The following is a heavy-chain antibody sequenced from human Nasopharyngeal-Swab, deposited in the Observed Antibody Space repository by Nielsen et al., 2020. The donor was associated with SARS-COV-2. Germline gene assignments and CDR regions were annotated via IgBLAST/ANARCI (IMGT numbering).Heavy chain of an antibody. V-gene: IGHV1-2*02. D-gene: IGHD3-16*01. J-gene: IGHJ2*01. Sequence: ASVKVSCKASGYTFTSYDINWVRQAPGQGLEWMGWINPNSGGTNYAQKFQGRVTMTRDTSISTAYMELSRLRSDDTAVYYCARTSFLRAYWYFDLWGRGTLVTVSS. CDR2: INPNSGGT. CDR3: ARTSFLRAYWYFDL. CDR1: GYTFTSYD.